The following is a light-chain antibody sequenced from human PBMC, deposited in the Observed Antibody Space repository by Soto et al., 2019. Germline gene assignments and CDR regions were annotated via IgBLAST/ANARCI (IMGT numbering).Light chain of an antibody. V-gene: IGKV3-20*01. CDR1: HSVSSSY. CDR2: GAS. J-gene: IGKJ5*01. CDR3: QQYGGSPPIT. Sequence: EIVLTQSPGTLSLSPGERATLSCRASHSVSSSYLAWYQQKPGQAPRLLIYGASSRATGIPDRFSGSGSGTDFTLTISRLEPEDFGVYYCQQYGGSPPITFGQGTRLEIK.